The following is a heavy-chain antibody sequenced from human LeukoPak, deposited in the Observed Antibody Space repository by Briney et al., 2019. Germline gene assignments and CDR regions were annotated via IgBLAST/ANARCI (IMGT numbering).Heavy chain of an antibody. D-gene: IGHD3-16*01. CDR2: IYIGEST. V-gene: IGHV3-66*01. J-gene: IGHJ5*02. CDR1: GFTLSNNY. Sequence: GGSLRLSCTVSGFTLSNNYMSCVRQAPGKGLEWVSVIYIGESTYYTAPLRGRVTISIDNSKNTLYLQMNRLRAEDTAVYYCASTQRGLYNWFDPWGQGTLVTVSS. CDR3: ASTQRGLYNWFDP.